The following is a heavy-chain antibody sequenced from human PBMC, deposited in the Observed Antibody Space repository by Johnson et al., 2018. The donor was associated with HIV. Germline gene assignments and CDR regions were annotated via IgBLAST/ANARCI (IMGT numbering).Heavy chain of an antibody. CDR2: ISGSGVST. Sequence: VQLVESGGGLVQPGGSLRLSCAASGFIFSTYAMNWVRQAPGKGLEWVSGISGSGVSTYYADSVKGRFIISRDNSNKTLFLKMNSLRPEDTAVYYFAKPFFFDCRGYLGSFDIWGQGTMVTV. CDR3: AKPFFFDCRGYLGSFDI. D-gene: IGHD3-22*01. CDR1: GFIFSTYA. V-gene: IGHV3-23*04. J-gene: IGHJ3*02.